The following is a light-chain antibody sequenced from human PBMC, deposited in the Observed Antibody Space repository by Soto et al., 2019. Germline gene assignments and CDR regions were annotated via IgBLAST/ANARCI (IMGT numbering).Light chain of an antibody. V-gene: IGLV1-44*01. CDR2: SGN. J-gene: IGLJ3*02. CDR3: PAWDDSLNGRV. Sequence: QSVLTQPPSASGTPGQRVSISCSGSSSNIGRNTVNWYQQLPGTAPKLLIYSGNQRPSGVPDRFSGFKSGTSASLAISGLQSEDEADYYCPAWDDSLNGRVFGGGTKLTVL. CDR1: SSNIGRNT.